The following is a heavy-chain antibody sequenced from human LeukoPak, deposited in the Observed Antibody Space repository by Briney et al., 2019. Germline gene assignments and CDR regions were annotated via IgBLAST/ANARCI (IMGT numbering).Heavy chain of an antibody. CDR2: ISSSSSTI. CDR3: ARGLSQSEEGP. Sequence: SGGSLRLSCAASGFTFSSYSMNWVRQAPGKGLEWVSYISSSSSTIYYADSVKGRFTISRDNAKNSLYLQMSSLRAEDTAVYYCARGLSQSEEGPWGQGTLVTVSS. J-gene: IGHJ5*02. D-gene: IGHD2/OR15-2a*01. V-gene: IGHV3-48*01. CDR1: GFTFSSYS.